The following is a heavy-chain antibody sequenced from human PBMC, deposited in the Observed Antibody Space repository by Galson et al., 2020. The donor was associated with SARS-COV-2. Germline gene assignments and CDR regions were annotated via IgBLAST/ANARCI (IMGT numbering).Heavy chain of an antibody. Sequence: PSETLSLTCAVYGGSFSGYYWSWIRQPPGKGLEWIGEINHSGSTNYNPSLKSRVTISVDTSKNQFSLKLSSVTAADTAVYYCARGGLRGSDHRLPKSNWFDPWGQGTLVTVSS. J-gene: IGHJ5*02. CDR2: INHSGST. D-gene: IGHD3-10*01. CDR3: ARGGLRGSDHRLPKSNWFDP. V-gene: IGHV4-34*01. CDR1: GGSFSGYY.